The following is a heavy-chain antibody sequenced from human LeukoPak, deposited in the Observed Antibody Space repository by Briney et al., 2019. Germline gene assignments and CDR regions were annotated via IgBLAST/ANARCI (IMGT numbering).Heavy chain of an antibody. CDR1: GGSISSSSYY. J-gene: IGHJ4*02. V-gene: IGHV4-39*01. Sequence: SETLSLTCTVSGGSISSSSYYWGWIRQSPGKGLEWIGQINHVGFTTYNPSLQSRISMSVDTSKSQFSLKLSSVTVADTATYFCARLRMGSSRWLFPEDFWGQGTQVAVSS. D-gene: IGHD6-13*01. CDR2: INHVGFT. CDR3: ARLRMGSSRWLFPEDF.